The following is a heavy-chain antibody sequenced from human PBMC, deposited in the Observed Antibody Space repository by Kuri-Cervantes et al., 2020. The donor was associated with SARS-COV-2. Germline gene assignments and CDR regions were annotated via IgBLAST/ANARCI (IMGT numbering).Heavy chain of an antibody. CDR1: GFTFSSYA. CDR3: VKDVAFAGTTFDP. V-gene: IGHV3-30*14. CDR2: ISYDGSNK. Sequence: LSLTCAASGFTFSSYAMHWVRQAPGKGLEWVAVISYDGSNKYYADSVKGRFTISRDNSKNTLYLQMSSLRAEDTAVYYCVKDVAFAGTTFDPWGQGPLVTVSS. J-gene: IGHJ5*02. D-gene: IGHD1-7*01.